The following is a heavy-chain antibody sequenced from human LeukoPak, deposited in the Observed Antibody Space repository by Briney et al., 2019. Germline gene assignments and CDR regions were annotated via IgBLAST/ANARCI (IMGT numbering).Heavy chain of an antibody. D-gene: IGHD3-22*01. CDR2: INHSGST. CDR3: ARLDPHYYDSNGYYTGGLYYFDY. Sequence: PSETLSLTCAVYGGSFSDYYWSWIRQPPGKGLEWIGEINHSGSTNYNPSLKSRVTISVDTSKNQFSLKLSSVTAADTAVYYCARLDPHYYDSNGYYTGGLYYFDYWGQGTLVTVSS. J-gene: IGHJ4*02. V-gene: IGHV4-34*01. CDR1: GGSFSDYY.